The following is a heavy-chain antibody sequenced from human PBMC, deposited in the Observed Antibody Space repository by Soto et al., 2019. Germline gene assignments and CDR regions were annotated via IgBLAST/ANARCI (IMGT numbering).Heavy chain of an antibody. V-gene: IGHV3-15*07. Sequence: GGSLRLSCAASGFTFSNAWMNWVRPAPGKGLEWVGRIKSKTDGGTTDYAAPVKGRFTISRDDSKNTLYLQMNSLKTEDTAVYYCTTISSSWSDARIDYWGQGTLVTVSS. J-gene: IGHJ4*02. D-gene: IGHD6-13*01. CDR2: IKSKTDGGTT. CDR1: GFTFSNAW. CDR3: TTISSSWSDARIDY.